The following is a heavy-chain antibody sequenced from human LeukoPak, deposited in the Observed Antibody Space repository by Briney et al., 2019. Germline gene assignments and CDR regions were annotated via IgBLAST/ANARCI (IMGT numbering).Heavy chain of an antibody. CDR3: AKSHYFGSGSLYY. Sequence: GGSLRLSCAASGFTFSSYAMSWVRQAPGKGLEWVSGISGSADNTYYADSVKGRFTISRDNSKNTLYLQMNSLRAEDAAVYYYAKSHYFGSGSLYYWGQGTLVTVSS. V-gene: IGHV3-23*01. J-gene: IGHJ4*02. D-gene: IGHD3-10*01. CDR2: ISGSADNT. CDR1: GFTFSSYA.